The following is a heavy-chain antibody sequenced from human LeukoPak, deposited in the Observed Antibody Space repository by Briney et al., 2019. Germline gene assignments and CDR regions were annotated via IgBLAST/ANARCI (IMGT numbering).Heavy chain of an antibody. V-gene: IGHV3-23*01. J-gene: IGHJ4*02. CDR3: ARMILLLGDVLTVPPRGFDY. CDR2: ISDSGGTT. Sequence: GGSLRLSCAASGFTFSTYAMSWVRQAPGKGLEWVSGISDSGGTTYYADSVKGRFTISRDNSKNTLYLQMNSLRAEDTAVYYCARMILLLGDVLTVPPRGFDYWGQGTLVTVSS. D-gene: IGHD3-9*01. CDR1: GFTFSTYA.